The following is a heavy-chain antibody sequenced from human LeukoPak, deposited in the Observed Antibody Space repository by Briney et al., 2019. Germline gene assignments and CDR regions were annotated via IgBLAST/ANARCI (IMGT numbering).Heavy chain of an antibody. J-gene: IGHJ6*04. CDR2: ISSRSTYI. CDR1: GVTFSSYS. V-gene: IGHV3-21*01. D-gene: IGHD3-16*01. CDR3: AKSTRAVMAMMDV. Sequence: PGGSLRLSCAASGVTFSSYSMNWVRQAPGKGLEWGSSISSRSTYIYYADSVKGRFTISRDNAKNSLYLQMNSLRAEDTAVYFCAKSTRAVMAMMDVWGKGTTVTVSS.